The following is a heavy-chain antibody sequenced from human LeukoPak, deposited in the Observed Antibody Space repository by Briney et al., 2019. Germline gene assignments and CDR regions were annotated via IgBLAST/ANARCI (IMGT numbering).Heavy chain of an antibody. CDR2: ISSSSTYI. J-gene: IGHJ6*03. CDR3: ARDQGFSYYFYYMDV. D-gene: IGHD3-3*01. Sequence: PGGSLRLSCAASRFTFSTYSMNWVRQAPGKGLEWVSSISSSSTYIYYADSVKGRFTISRDNAKNSLYLQMNSLRAEDTAVYYCARDQGFSYYFYYMDVWGKGTTVTVSS. CDR1: RFTFSTYS. V-gene: IGHV3-21*01.